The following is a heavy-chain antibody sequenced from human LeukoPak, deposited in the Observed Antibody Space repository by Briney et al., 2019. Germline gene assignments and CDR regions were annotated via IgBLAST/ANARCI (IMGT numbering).Heavy chain of an antibody. V-gene: IGHV3-33*01. CDR2: IWYDGSNK. D-gene: IGHD3-9*01. J-gene: IGHJ6*02. CDR3: ARSYYDILTGYISPYYYYGMDV. Sequence: GGSLRLSCAASGFTFSSYGMHWARQAPGKGLEWVAVIWYDGSNKYYADSVKGRFTISRDNSKNTLYLQMNSLRAGDTAVYYCARSYYDILTGYISPYYYYGMDVWGQGTTVTVSS. CDR1: GFTFSSYG.